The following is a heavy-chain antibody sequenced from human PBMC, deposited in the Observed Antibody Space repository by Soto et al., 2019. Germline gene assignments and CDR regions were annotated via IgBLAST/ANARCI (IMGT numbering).Heavy chain of an antibody. J-gene: IGHJ3*02. D-gene: IGHD2-15*01. CDR2: ISNRGDT. CDR3: AREPRYCRGGSCSITGDAYDI. V-gene: IGHV3-66*01. CDR1: GFIVSDTY. Sequence: EVQLVESGGGLVQPGGSLRLSSTASGFIVSDTYVNWVRQAPGKGLEWVSVISNRGDTHYADSVRGRFSLSRDISDNTLYLQMNNLRVEDTAVYYCAREPRYCRGGSCSITGDAYDIWGQGTMVTVSS.